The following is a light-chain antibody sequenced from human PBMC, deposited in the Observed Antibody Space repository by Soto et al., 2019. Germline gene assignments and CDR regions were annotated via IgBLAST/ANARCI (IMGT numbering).Light chain of an antibody. CDR3: QQYDSILGT. Sequence: DIQMTQSPSSLSASVGDRVTITCRASQSISSYLNWYQQKPGKAPKLLIYAASSLQSGVPSRFSGSGSGTEFTLTISNLQPDDFATYYCQQYDSILGTFGPGTKVDI. CDR2: AAS. V-gene: IGKV1-39*01. J-gene: IGKJ1*01. CDR1: QSISSY.